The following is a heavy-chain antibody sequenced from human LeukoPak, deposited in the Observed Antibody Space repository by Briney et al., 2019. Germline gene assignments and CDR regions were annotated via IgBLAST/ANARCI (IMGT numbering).Heavy chain of an antibody. Sequence: GGSLRLSCAASGFTFSSYGMHWVRQAPGKGLEWVAVISYDGSNKYYADSVKGRFTISRDNSKNTLYLQVNSLRAEDTAVYYCAKGSNPDYWGQGTLVTVSS. CDR3: AKGSNPDY. V-gene: IGHV3-30*18. J-gene: IGHJ4*02. CDR2: ISYDGSNK. CDR1: GFTFSSYG.